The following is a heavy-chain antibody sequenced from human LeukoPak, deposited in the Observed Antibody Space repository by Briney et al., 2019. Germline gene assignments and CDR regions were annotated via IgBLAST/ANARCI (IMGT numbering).Heavy chain of an antibody. D-gene: IGHD3-10*02. CDR1: GFTFSSYG. J-gene: IGHJ6*04. V-gene: IGHV3-23*01. CDR2: ISGSGAST. CDR3: AELGITMIGGV. Sequence: PGGSLRLSCAASGFTFSSYGMSWVRQAPGKGLEWVSAISGSGASTYYADSVKGRFTISRDNAKNSLYLQMNSLRAEDTAVYYCAELGITMIGGVWGKGTTVTISS.